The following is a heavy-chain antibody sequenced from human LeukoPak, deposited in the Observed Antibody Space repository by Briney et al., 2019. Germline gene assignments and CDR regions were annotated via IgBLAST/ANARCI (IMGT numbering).Heavy chain of an antibody. CDR3: AKAGLVRGGALDS. CDR1: GFTFNIYG. D-gene: IGHD4/OR15-4a*01. Sequence: GGSLRLSCAASGFTFNIYGMTWVRQAPGKGREWVSSITGTGDGTSAADSVKGRFTISRDSSKHTLYLQMNSLRVEDTAVYYCAKAGLVRGGALDSWGQGTLVTVSS. CDR2: ITGTGDGT. J-gene: IGHJ4*02. V-gene: IGHV3-23*01.